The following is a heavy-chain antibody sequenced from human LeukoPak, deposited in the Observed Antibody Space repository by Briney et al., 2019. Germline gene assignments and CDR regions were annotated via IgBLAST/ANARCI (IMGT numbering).Heavy chain of an antibody. J-gene: IGHJ4*02. D-gene: IGHD2-2*01. CDR3: AKVSLGYCSSTSCPPLDY. V-gene: IGHV3-23*01. CDR1: GFTFSSYA. CDR2: ISGSGGST. Sequence: PGGSLRLSCAASGFTFSSYAMSWVRQAPGKGLEWVSAISGSGGSTYYADSVKGRFTISRDNSKNTLYLQMNSLRAEDTAVYYCAKVSLGYCSSTSCPPLDYWGQGTLVTVSS.